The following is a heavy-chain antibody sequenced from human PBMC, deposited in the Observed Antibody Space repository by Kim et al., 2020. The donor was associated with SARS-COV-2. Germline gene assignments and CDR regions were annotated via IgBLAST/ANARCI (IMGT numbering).Heavy chain of an antibody. D-gene: IGHD3-16*01. CDR3: ASVILTLGAFDF. Sequence: SETLSLTCAVYGGSFSGYYWSWIRQPPGKGLEWIGEINHSGSTNYNPSLKSRVTISVDTSKNQFSLKLSSVTAADTAVYYCASVILTLGAFDFWGQGTLV. CDR1: GGSFSGYY. CDR2: INHSGST. J-gene: IGHJ3*01. V-gene: IGHV4-34*01.